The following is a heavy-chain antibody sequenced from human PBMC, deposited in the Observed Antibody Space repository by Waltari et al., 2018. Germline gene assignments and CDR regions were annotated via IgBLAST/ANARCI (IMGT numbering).Heavy chain of an antibody. V-gene: IGHV3-NL1*01. J-gene: IGHJ4*02. CDR1: GFTFSSSA. CDR2: INSGGGST. Sequence: VQLVETGGGLVQPGGSLRLSCAASGFTFSSSAMQWVRQAPGKGLQWISAINSGGGSTYYADSVRGRFTISRDNSKNTLSLQMNSLGAEDTAVYFCAKPPLYSTTYLDWWGQGVLVTVSS. CDR3: AKPPLYSTTYLDW. D-gene: IGHD6-13*01.